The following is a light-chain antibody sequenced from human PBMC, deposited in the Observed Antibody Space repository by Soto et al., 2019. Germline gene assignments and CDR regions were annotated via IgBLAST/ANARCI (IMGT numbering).Light chain of an antibody. J-gene: IGLJ3*02. CDR2: EVS. CDR3: SSYTSSSTRV. V-gene: IGLV2-14*01. Sequence: QSALTQPASVSVSPGQSITISCTGTSSDVGGYNSVAWYQQHPGKAPKLMIYEVSNRPSGVSNRFSGSKSGNTASLTISGIQAEDEADYYCSSYTSSSTRVFGGGTKLTV. CDR1: SSDVGGYNS.